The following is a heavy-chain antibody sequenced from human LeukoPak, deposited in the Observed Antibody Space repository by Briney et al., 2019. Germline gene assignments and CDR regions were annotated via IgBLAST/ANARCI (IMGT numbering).Heavy chain of an antibody. V-gene: IGHV1-18*01. CDR2: ISAYNGNT. CDR3: ARDHGYDILTGNDAFDI. D-gene: IGHD3-9*01. J-gene: IGHJ3*02. CDR1: GYTFTSYG. Sequence: ASVKVSCKASGYTFTSYGISWVRQAPGQGLEWMGWISAYNGNTNYAQKLQGRVTMTTDTSTSTAYMELRSLRSDDTAVYYCARDHGYDILTGNDAFDIWGQGTMVTVSS.